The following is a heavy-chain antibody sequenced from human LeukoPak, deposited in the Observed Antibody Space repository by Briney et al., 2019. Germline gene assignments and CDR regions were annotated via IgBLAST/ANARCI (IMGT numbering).Heavy chain of an antibody. J-gene: IGHJ4*02. V-gene: IGHV4-59*08. CDR1: GGSISSYY. D-gene: IGHD6-13*01. CDR2: IYYSGST. Sequence: SETLSLTCTVSGGSISSYYWSWIRQPPGKGLEWIGYIYYSGSTYYNPSLKSRVTISVDTSKNQFSLKLSSVTAADTAVYYCASLIAAAGTRIHDYWGQGTLVTVSS. CDR3: ASLIAAAGTRIHDY.